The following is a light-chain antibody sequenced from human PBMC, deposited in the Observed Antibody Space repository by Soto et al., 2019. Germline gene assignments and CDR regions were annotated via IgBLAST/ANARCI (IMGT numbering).Light chain of an antibody. J-gene: IGKJ1*01. Sequence: DIQMTQSPSSVSASVGDRVTITCRASRGLGSWLAWYQQKPGKAPKLLIYTASSLQSGVPSRFSGSGSGTDFTLTISSLQPEDFATYYCQQTTNFPWTFGQGTKVEIK. V-gene: IGKV1-12*01. CDR3: QQTTNFPWT. CDR2: TAS. CDR1: RGLGSW.